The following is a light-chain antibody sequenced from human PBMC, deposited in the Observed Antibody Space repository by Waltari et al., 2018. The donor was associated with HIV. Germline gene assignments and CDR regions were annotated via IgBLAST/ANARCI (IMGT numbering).Light chain of an antibody. J-gene: IGLJ1*01. Sequence: QSTLTQPASVSGSPGQSVTISCTGISSDIDVYKYFSWYQQHPGKAPKLLIYDVSNRPSGVSHRFSGSKYSNTASRTISGLQAEDEADYYCSSYTTTSTLYVFGTGTKVTV. V-gene: IGLV2-14*03. CDR2: DVS. CDR3: SSYTTTSTLYV. CDR1: SSDIDVYKY.